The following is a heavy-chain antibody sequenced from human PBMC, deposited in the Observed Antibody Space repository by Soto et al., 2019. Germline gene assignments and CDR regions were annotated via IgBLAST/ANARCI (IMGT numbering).Heavy chain of an antibody. CDR1: GGSISSSSYY. CDR3: ARHLYDSSGYYPYYFDY. V-gene: IGHV4-39*01. J-gene: IGHJ4*02. D-gene: IGHD3-22*01. Sequence: SETLSLTCTVSGGSISSSSYYWGWIRQPPGKGLEWIGSIYYSGSTYNNPSLKSRVTISVDTSKNQFSLKLSSVTAADTAVYYCARHLYDSSGYYPYYFDYWGQGTLVTVSS. CDR2: IYYSGST.